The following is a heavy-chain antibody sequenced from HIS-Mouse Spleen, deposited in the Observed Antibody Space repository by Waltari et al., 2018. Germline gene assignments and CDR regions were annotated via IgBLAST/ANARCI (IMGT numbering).Heavy chain of an antibody. CDR3: AKDISRGKGGAFDI. V-gene: IGHV3-9*01. Sequence: EVQLVESGGGLVQPGRSLRLLCAASGFTFDDYAMHWVRQAPGKGLEWVSGISWNSGSIGYADSVKGRFTISRDNAKNSLYLQMNSLRAEDTALYYCAKDISRGKGGAFDIWGQGTMVTVSS. D-gene: IGHD3-16*01. CDR2: ISWNSGSI. J-gene: IGHJ3*02. CDR1: GFTFDDYA.